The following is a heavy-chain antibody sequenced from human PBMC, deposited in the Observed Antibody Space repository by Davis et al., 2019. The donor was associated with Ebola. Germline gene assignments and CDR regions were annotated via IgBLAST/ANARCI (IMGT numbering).Heavy chain of an antibody. D-gene: IGHD2-2*01. CDR3: ARRPAIYYYYYGMDV. Sequence: ESLKISCAASGFTFSGSAMHWIRQPSGKGLEWIGEINHSGSTNYNPSLKSRVTISVDTSKNQFSLKLSSVTAADTAVYYCARRPAIYYYYYGMDVWGQGTTVTVSS. CDR2: INHSGST. J-gene: IGHJ6*02. V-gene: IGHV4-34*01. CDR1: GFTFSGSA.